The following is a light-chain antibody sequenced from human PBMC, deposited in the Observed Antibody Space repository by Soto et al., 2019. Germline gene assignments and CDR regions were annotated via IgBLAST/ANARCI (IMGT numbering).Light chain of an antibody. J-gene: IGLJ2*01. CDR1: SDLNVGHYN. CDR3: MSRPNTVV. CDR2: YYSDSDK. Sequence: QLVLTQPPSSSASPGESASLTCTLPSDLNVGHYNIFWYQQKAGSPPRYLLYYYSDSDKGQGSGDPSRFSGSKAASANTGILLISGLQSEYEPDYYCMSRPNTVVFGGGTKLTVL. V-gene: IGLV5-37*01.